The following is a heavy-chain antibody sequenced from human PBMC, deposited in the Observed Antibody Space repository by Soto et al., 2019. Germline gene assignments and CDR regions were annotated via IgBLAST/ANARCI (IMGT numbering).Heavy chain of an antibody. J-gene: IGHJ4*02. CDR2: IKSKSDGRTT. CDR3: ATTYGSGP. CDR1: GFTFSDAW. Sequence: GGSLRLSCAASGFTFSDAWMSWVRQAPGKGLEWVGRIKSKSDGRTTDYTAPVKGRFTISRDDSENTLYLQMPSLKTADTAVYYCATTYGSGPWGQGTLVTVSS. V-gene: IGHV3-15*01. D-gene: IGHD3-10*01.